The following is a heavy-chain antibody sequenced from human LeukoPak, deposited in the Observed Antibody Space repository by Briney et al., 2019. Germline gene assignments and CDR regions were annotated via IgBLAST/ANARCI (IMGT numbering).Heavy chain of an antibody. V-gene: IGHV3-48*03. CDR3: AREMEFTGYDFGPDY. CDR2: ISSRGSAT. CDR1: GFSFSGYE. Sequence: SGGSLRLSCAVSGFSFSGYEMNWVRQAPGKGLEWISYISSRGSATYYADSVKGRFIISGDDAKNSLYLQMNSLRAEDTAVYYCAREMEFTGYDFGPDYWGQGTLVTVSS. J-gene: IGHJ4*02. D-gene: IGHD3-3*01.